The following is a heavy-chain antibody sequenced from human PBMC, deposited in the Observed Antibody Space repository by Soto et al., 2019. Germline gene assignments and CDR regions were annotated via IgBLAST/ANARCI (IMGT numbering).Heavy chain of an antibody. CDR2: IIPIFGTA. D-gene: IGHD5-12*01. CDR1: GGTFSSYA. Sequence: QVQLVQSGAEVKKPGSSVKVSCKASGGTFSSYAISWVRQAPGQGLEWMGGIIPIFGTANYAQKFQGRVTITAEESSGTAYMELSSLRSEDTAVYYCATARGFKTKNFDYWGQGTLVTVSS. CDR3: ATARGFKTKNFDY. V-gene: IGHV1-69*12. J-gene: IGHJ4*02.